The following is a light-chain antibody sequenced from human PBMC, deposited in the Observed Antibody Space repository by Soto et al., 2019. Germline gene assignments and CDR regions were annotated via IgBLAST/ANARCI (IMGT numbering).Light chain of an antibody. J-gene: IGLJ2*01. CDR2: GNT. Sequence: QSVLTQPPSVSGAPGQRVTISCTGSRSNIGGGYDVQWYQQLPGTAPKLLIYGNTNRPSGVPDRFSGSKSGTSASLVITGLQAEDEADYHCHTYDSSLSGSRVFGGGTKLTVL. CDR1: RSNIGGGYD. V-gene: IGLV1-40*01. CDR3: HTYDSSLSGSRV.